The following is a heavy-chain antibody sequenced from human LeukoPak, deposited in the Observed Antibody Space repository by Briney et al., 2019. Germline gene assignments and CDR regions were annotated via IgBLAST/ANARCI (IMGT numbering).Heavy chain of an antibody. Sequence: GGSLRLSCAASGFALSDYPMNWVRQAPGKGLEWVSTISGSGDTTYYADSVEGRFTISRDNSKNTLFLQLNSLRAGDTAVYYCATKPTYGGYTDYWGQGTLVTVSS. CDR2: ISGSGDTT. D-gene: IGHD4-17*01. CDR3: ATKPTYGGYTDY. J-gene: IGHJ4*02. V-gene: IGHV3-23*01. CDR1: GFALSDYP.